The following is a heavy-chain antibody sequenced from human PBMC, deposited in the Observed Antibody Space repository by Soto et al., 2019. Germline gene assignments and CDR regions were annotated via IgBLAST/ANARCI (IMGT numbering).Heavy chain of an antibody. CDR2: ISWNSGSI. CDR1: GFTFDDYA. J-gene: IGHJ5*02. D-gene: IGHD2-15*01. Sequence: EVQLVESGGGLVQPGRSLRLSCEASGFTFDDYAMHWVRQAPGKGLEWVSGISWNSGSIGYADSVKGRFTISRDNAKNSLYLQMNSLRAEDTALYYCAKGVAATPRGWFDPWGQGTLVTVSS. CDR3: AKGVAATPRGWFDP. V-gene: IGHV3-9*01.